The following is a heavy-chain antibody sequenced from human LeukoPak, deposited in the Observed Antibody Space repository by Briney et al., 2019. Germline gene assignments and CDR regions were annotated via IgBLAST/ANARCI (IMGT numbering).Heavy chain of an antibody. CDR1: GFTFSNCG. CDR3: AKDLSSPVTTKNWFDP. V-gene: IGHV3-23*01. D-gene: IGHD4-17*01. Sequence: GGTLRLSCAASGFTFSNCGMTWVRQAPGKGLEWVAGISGSGGSKYYADSVKGRFTISRDNSKNTLYLQMNSLRAEDTAVYYCAKDLSSPVTTKNWFDPWGQGTLVTVSS. J-gene: IGHJ5*02. CDR2: ISGSGGSK.